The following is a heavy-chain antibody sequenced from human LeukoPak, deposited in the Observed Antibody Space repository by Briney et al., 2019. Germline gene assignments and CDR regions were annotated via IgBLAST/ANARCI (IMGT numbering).Heavy chain of an antibody. D-gene: IGHD3-22*01. CDR3: VRDQWFDGFDL. Sequence: GGSLRLSCTGSGFNFSAHLMTWVRQVPGKGLEWISSVSGGGTGTYYADSVKGRFIVSRDDSKSTIYLVMKGLTVEDTATYFCVRDQWFDGFDLWGQGTLATVSS. J-gene: IGHJ4*02. CDR2: VSGGGTGT. CDR1: GFNFSAHL. V-gene: IGHV3-23*01.